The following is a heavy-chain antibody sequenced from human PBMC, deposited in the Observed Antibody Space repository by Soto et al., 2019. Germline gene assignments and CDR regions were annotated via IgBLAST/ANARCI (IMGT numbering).Heavy chain of an antibody. CDR3: SHMRGSGLLGMDV. CDR2: IFSNDDK. D-gene: IGHD3-10*01. V-gene: IGHV2-5*01. Sequence: QITLKESGPALMKPTQTLTLTCAFSGFSLSTSGVGVGWVRQPPGKALEWLALIFSNDDKRYSPSLMSRLTITKDTSKNQVVLTMTNIDPVDTATYYCSHMRGSGLLGMDVWGHGTTVTVSS. CDR1: GFSLSTSGVG. J-gene: IGHJ6*02.